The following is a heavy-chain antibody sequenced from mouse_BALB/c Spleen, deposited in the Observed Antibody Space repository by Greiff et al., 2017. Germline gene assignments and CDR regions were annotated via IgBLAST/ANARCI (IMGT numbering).Heavy chain of an antibody. CDR2: ISSGSSTI. D-gene: IGHD2-3*01. CDR1: GFTFSSFG. J-gene: IGHJ4*01. V-gene: IGHV5-17*02. CDR3: ARSRWLGAMDY. Sequence: EVHLVESGGGLVQPGGSRKLSCAASGFTFSSFGMHWVRQAPEKGLEWVAYISSGSSTIYYADTVKGRFTISRDNPKNTLFLQMTSLRSEDTAMYYCARSRWLGAMDYWGQGTSVTVSS.